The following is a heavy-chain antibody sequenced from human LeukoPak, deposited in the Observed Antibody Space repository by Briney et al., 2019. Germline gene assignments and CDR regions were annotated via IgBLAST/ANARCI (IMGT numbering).Heavy chain of an antibody. CDR3: ANSYAPSLYFTNWYPAY. D-gene: IGHD1-1*01. CDR2: IKQDGSAK. J-gene: IGHJ4*02. Sequence: GGSLRLSCAGSGFTFSNHWMSWVRQAPGKGLEWVANIKQDGSAKYYADSVKGRFTISRDNAMNSLNLQMNSLRADDTAVYYCANSYAPSLYFTNWYPAYWGQGALVTVSS. V-gene: IGHV3-7*01. CDR1: GFTFSNHW.